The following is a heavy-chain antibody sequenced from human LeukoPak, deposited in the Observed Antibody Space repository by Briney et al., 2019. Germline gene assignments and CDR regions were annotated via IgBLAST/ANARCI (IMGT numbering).Heavy chain of an antibody. Sequence: GSLKVSRKASVFTSTGVGISWVGEAPGPGRKWVGWISAYNGNTNYAQTLQGRVTMTTDTSTSTAYMELRSLRSDDTAVYYCARGYDSSGYYPYYWGQGTLATVSS. D-gene: IGHD3-22*01. V-gene: IGHV1-18*01. CDR2: ISAYNGNT. CDR3: ARGYDSSGYYPYY. J-gene: IGHJ4*02. CDR1: VFTSTGVG.